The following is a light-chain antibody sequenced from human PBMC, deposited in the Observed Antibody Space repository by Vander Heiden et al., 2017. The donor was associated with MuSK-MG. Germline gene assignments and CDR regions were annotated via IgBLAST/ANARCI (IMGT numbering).Light chain of an antibody. CDR1: SDDVGYYNN. J-gene: IGLJ1*01. CDR2: DVT. Sequence: SALPPPRSVSSSPGQSVTTSCTGRSDDVGYYNNVAWYQQHPGKAPKVVIDDVTKRPSGVPDRFSWSKSGNTASPTISGLQADDEADDYCCSYAGRYIFVIFGTGTKVTVL. V-gene: IGLV2-11*01. CDR3: CSYAGRYIFVI.